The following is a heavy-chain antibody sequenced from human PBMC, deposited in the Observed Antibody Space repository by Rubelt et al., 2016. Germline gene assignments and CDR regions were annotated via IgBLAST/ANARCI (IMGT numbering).Heavy chain of an antibody. V-gene: IGHV4-34*01. D-gene: IGHD6-13*01. CDR1: GGSFSGYY. CDR3: ARGLARAAAAPRRLWFDP. Sequence: QVQLQQWGAGLLKPSETLSLTCAVYGGSFSGYYWSWIRQPPGKGLEWVGEINHSGSTNYNPSLKRRFNRLVDTSNNQFSLKLSSVTAAATAVYYCARGLARAAAAPRRLWFDPWGQGTLVTVSS. J-gene: IGHJ5*02. CDR2: INHSGST.